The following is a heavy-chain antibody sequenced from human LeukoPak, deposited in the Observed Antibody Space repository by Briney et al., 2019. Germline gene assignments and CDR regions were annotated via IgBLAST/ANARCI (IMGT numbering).Heavy chain of an antibody. CDR1: GGSISSTNW. CDR2: IYHSGST. V-gene: IGHV4-4*02. CDR3: ARETSQKGAHYMDV. D-gene: IGHD3-16*01. J-gene: IGHJ6*03. Sequence: SGTLSLTCGVSGGSISSTNWWSWVRQPPGKGLEWIGEIYHSGSTNYNPSLKSRVTISVDTSKNQFSLKLSSVTAADTAVYYCARETSQKGAHYMDVWGKGTTVTVSS.